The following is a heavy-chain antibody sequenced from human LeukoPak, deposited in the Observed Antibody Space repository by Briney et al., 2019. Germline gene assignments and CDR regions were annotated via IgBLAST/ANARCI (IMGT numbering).Heavy chain of an antibody. CDR3: ARMDDYTNYYFDY. V-gene: IGHV3-64*01. Sequence: GGSLRLSRAASGFTFTRFAMYWVRQAPGKGLEFVSAISSNGDRTYYARSVKDRFTISRDNAKNTVDLQMGSLRPEDMGVYYCARMDDYTNYYFDYWGQGTVVTVSS. CDR2: ISSNGDRT. J-gene: IGHJ4*02. CDR1: GFTFTRFA. D-gene: IGHD4-11*01.